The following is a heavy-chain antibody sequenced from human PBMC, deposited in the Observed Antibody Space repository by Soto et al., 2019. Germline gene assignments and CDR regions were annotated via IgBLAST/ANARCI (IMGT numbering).Heavy chain of an antibody. D-gene: IGHD5-18*01. CDR1: GFTFSSYS. CDR3: ARDQDTAMYVGYYGMDV. Sequence: LSLTCAASGFTFSSYSMNWVRQAPGKGLEWVSSISSSSSYIYYADSVKGRFTISRDNAKNSLYLQMNSLRAEDTAVYYCARDQDTAMYVGYYGMDVWGQGTTVTVSS. J-gene: IGHJ6*02. V-gene: IGHV3-21*01. CDR2: ISSSSSYI.